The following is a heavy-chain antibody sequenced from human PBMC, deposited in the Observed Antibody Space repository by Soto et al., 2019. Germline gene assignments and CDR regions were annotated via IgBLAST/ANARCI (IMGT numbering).Heavy chain of an antibody. CDR2: IDPSDSYT. J-gene: IGHJ4*02. Sequence: EVQLEQSGGEVKKPGTSLRISCEGSGYEFTNYWINWVRQMPGKGLEWMGRIDPSDSYTNYNPSFQGHVTFLVDKSLSTAYVQWSSLKASDTAMYFCGRHGGDGYHIDYWGQGTLVTVSS. CDR1: GYEFTNYW. D-gene: IGHD3-16*01. CDR3: GRHGGDGYHIDY. V-gene: IGHV5-10-1*03.